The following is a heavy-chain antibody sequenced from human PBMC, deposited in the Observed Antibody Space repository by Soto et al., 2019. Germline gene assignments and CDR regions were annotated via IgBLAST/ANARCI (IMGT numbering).Heavy chain of an antibody. CDR2: IYHSGST. D-gene: IGHD6-13*01. V-gene: IGHV4-4*02. CDR1: GGSITSNW. J-gene: IGHJ4*02. CDR3: ARAPYSSSWYYFDY. Sequence: PSETLSLTCTVSGGSITSNWWSWVRQPPGKGLEWIGEIYHSGSTNYNPSLKSRVTISVDKSKNQFSLKLSSVTAADTAVYYCARAPYSSSWYYFDYWGQGTLVTVSS.